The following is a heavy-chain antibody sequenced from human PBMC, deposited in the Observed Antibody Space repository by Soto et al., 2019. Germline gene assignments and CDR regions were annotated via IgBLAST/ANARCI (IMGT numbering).Heavy chain of an antibody. D-gene: IGHD4-4*01. CDR3: ARELQGLYYFDY. Sequence: ASVEVCWKASEYTLTSYAMYWVRQAPGQSLEWMGWINAGNGNTKYSQKFQGRVTITRHTSASTAYMELSSLRSEDTSVYYCARELQGLYYFDYWGLGTLVTV. CDR1: EYTLTSYA. V-gene: IGHV1-3*01. CDR2: INAGNGNT. J-gene: IGHJ4*02.